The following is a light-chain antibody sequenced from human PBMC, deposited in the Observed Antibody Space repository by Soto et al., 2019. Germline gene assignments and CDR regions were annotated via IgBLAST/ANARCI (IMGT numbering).Light chain of an antibody. CDR2: TAS. Sequence: DIQMTQSPSSVSASVGDRVTITCRASQGLSSWLAWYQQKPGEAPKLLIYTASNLQSGVPSRFTGRGSGINLPLTLTSLQPEDFAAYYCQQASKCPRFFGRGTKLEI. CDR1: QGLSSW. V-gene: IGKV1-12*01. J-gene: IGKJ4*01. CDR3: QQASKCPRF.